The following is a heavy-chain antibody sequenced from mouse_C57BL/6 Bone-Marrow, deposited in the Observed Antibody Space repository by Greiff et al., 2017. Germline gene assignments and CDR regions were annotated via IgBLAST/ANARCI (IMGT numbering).Heavy chain of an antibody. V-gene: IGHV2-5*01. CDR1: GFSLTSYG. D-gene: IGHD1-1*01. CDR3: AKIYYYASYVDV. Sequence: VQLQQSGPGLVQPSQSLSITCTVSGFSLTSYGVHWVRQSPGKGLEWLGVIWRGGSTDYNAAFMSRLSITKDNSKSQVFFQMNSLQANDTAIYYCAKIYYYASYVDVWGTGTTVTVSS. J-gene: IGHJ1*03. CDR2: IWRGGST.